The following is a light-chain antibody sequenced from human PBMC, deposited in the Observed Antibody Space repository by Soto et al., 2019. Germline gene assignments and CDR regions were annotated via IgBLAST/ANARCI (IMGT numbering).Light chain of an antibody. J-gene: IGLJ2*01. Sequence: QSALTQPASVSGSPGQSITISCTGTSSDVGSYNLVSWYQQHPGKAPKLMIYEVSKRPSGVSNRFSGSKSGNTASLTISGLQAEDEAEYYCCSLGGKRTFVVFGRGTKLPGL. CDR1: SSDVGSYNL. CDR2: EVS. V-gene: IGLV2-23*02. CDR3: CSLGGKRTFVV.